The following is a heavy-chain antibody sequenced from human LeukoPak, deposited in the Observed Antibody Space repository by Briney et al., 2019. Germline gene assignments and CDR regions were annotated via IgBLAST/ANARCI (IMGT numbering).Heavy chain of an antibody. D-gene: IGHD6-19*01. Sequence: SETLSLTCAVYGGSFSGYYWSWIRQPPGKGLEWIGEINHSGSTNYNPSLKSRVTISVDTSKNQFSLKLSSVTAADTAVYYCARGRAVAGPSRIIYYSYGMDVWGQGTTVTVSS. V-gene: IGHV4-34*01. CDR3: ARGRAVAGPSRIIYYSYGMDV. CDR2: INHSGST. J-gene: IGHJ6*02. CDR1: GGSFSGYY.